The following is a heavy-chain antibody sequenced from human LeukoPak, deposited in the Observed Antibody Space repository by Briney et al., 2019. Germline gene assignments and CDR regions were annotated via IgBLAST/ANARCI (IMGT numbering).Heavy chain of an antibody. CDR2: IIPIFGTA. V-gene: IGHV1-69*01. Sequence: ASVKVSCKASGGTFSSYAISLVRQAPGQGLEWMGGIIPIFGTANYAQKFQGRVTITADESTSTAYMELSSLRSEDTAVYYCARAITMIAPIDYWGQGTLVTVSS. CDR3: ARAITMIAPIDY. CDR1: GGTFSSYA. D-gene: IGHD3-22*01. J-gene: IGHJ4*02.